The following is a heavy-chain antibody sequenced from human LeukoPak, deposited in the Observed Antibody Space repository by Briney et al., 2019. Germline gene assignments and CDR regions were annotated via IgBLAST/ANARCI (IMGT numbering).Heavy chain of an antibody. CDR3: ARVVGLTGYSSNWYSGYYYYMDV. Sequence: SVKVSCKTSGGTFSSFAITWVRQTPGQGLEWMGGIIPIFGTTNYAQKFQDRVTITADKSTSTAYMKLSSLRSEDTAVHFCARVVGLTGYSSNWYSGYYYYMDVWGKGTTVTVSS. J-gene: IGHJ6*03. D-gene: IGHD6-13*01. CDR2: IIPIFGTT. V-gene: IGHV1-69*06. CDR1: GGTFSSFA.